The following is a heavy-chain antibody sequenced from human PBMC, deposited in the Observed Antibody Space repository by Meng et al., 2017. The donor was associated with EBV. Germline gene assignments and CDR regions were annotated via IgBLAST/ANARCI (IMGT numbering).Heavy chain of an antibody. J-gene: IGHJ5*02. Sequence: LGPGNPSPPLCFPGPVSGGPGSSGNHYWIWFRHPPGKGLEWIGYIYYSGRTYYNPSLESRVTMSVDTSKNQFSLNLNSVTAADTAVYYCARVNGDCFSTICYKGWFDPWGQGTLVTVSS. CDR3: ARVNGDCFSTICYKGWFDP. CDR2: IYYSGRT. V-gene: IGHV4-30-4*01. CDR1: GGPGSSGNHY. D-gene: IGHD2-2*02.